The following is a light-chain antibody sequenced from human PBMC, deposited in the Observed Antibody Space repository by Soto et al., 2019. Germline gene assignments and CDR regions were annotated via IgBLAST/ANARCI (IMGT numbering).Light chain of an antibody. CDR2: DAS. J-gene: IGKJ5*01. CDR3: QQRSNWPPVIT. Sequence: EIVLTQSPATLCLSPGERATLSCRGIQSVSSYLAWYQQKPGQAPRLLIYDASNRATGIPARFSGSGSGTDFTLTISSLEPEDFAVYYCQQRSNWPPVITFGQGTRLEIK. CDR1: QSVSSY. V-gene: IGKV3-11*01.